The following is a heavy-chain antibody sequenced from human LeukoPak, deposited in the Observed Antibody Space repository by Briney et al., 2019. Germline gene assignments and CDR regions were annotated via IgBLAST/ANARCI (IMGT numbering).Heavy chain of an antibody. D-gene: IGHD2-15*01. Sequence: PGGSLRLSCAASRFTVSSNYMTWVRQAAGKGLEWVSVIYSGGSTYYADSVKGRFTISRDNSKNTLYLQMNSLRAGDAAVNYCAKAPVTTCSGAYCYPFDYWSQGTLVTVSS. J-gene: IGHJ4*02. CDR2: IYSGGST. CDR1: RFTVSSNY. V-gene: IGHV3-66*01. CDR3: AKAPVTTCSGAYCYPFDY.